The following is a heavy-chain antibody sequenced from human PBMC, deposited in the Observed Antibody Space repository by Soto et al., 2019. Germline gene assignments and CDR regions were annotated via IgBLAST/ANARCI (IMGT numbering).Heavy chain of an antibody. V-gene: IGHV1-18*01. CDR1: GYTFTSYA. CDR3: AREFRSIAAAGINWFDP. D-gene: IGHD6-13*01. J-gene: IGHJ5*02. Sequence: GASVQVSCKASGYTFTSYAMHWVRQAPGQRLERMGWISTYNGNTNYAQKLQGRVTMTTDTSTSTAYMELRSLRSDDTAVYYCAREFRSIAAAGINWFDPWGQGTLVTVSS. CDR2: ISTYNGNT.